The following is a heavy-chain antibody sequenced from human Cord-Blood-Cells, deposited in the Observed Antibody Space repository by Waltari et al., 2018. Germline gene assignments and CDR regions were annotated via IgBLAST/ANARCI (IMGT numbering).Heavy chain of an antibody. J-gene: IGHJ4*02. CDR1: GFTSRSYG. CDR3: AKGGSSSFDY. V-gene: IGHV3-30*02. D-gene: IGHD6-6*01. Sequence: QVQLVESGGGVVQPGGSLRLPCVASGFTSRSYGRHWVRQAPGKGLEWVAFIRYDGSNKYYADSVKGRFTISRDNSKNTLYLQMNSLRAEDTAVYYCAKGGSSSFDYWGQGTLVTVSS. CDR2: IRYDGSNK.